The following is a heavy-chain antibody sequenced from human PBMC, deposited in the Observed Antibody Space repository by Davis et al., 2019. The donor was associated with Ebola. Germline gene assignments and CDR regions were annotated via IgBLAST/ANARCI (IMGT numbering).Heavy chain of an antibody. CDR2: ISSSSYYI. D-gene: IGHD3-10*01. CDR1: GFTFSDYY. Sequence: GGSLRLSCAASGFTFSDYYMSWIRQAPGKGLEWVSSISSSSYYIYYADSLKGRFTISRDNAKNSLYLQMNSLSAEDTAVYYCARAQYGSGSYYFYYYGLDVWGQGTTVTLSS. CDR3: ARAQYGSGSYYFYYYGLDV. V-gene: IGHV3-11*06. J-gene: IGHJ6*02.